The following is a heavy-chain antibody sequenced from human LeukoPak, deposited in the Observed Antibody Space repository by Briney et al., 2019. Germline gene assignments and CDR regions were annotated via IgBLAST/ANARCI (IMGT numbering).Heavy chain of an antibody. CDR1: GGSISSYY. CDR2: IYYSGST. J-gene: IGHJ6*02. CDR3: ARGGGYYGSGSYSGYYYYYGMDV. Sequence: SETLSLTCTVSGGSISSYYWSWIRQPPGKGLEWIGYIYYSGSTNYNPSLKSRVTISVDRSKNQFSLKLSSVTAADTAVYYCARGGGYYGSGSYSGYYYYYGMDVWGQGTTVTVSS. V-gene: IGHV4-59*12. D-gene: IGHD3-10*01.